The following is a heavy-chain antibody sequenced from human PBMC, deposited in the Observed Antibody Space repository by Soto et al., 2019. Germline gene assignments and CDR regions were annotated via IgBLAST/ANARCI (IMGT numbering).Heavy chain of an antibody. D-gene: IGHD6-19*01. CDR1: GGTFSSYA. Sequence: ASVKVSCKASGGTFSSYAISWVRQAPGQGLEWMGGIIPIFGTANYAQKFQGRVTITADESTSTAYMELSSLRSEDTAVYYCARDRSPLAGKQWLVRNYYYYYGMDVWGQGTTVTVSS. V-gene: IGHV1-69*13. CDR2: IIPIFGTA. J-gene: IGHJ6*02. CDR3: ARDRSPLAGKQWLVRNYYYYYGMDV.